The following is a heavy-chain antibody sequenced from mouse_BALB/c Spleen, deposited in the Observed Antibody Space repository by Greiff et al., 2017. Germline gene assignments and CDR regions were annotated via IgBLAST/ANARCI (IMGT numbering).Heavy chain of an antibody. V-gene: IGHV5-12-1*01. Sequence: EVMLVESGGGLVKPGGSLKLSCAASGFAFSSYDMSWVRQTPEKRLEWVAYISSGGGSTYYPDTVKGRFTISRDNAKNTLYLQISSLKSEDTAMYYCTRQSYYDSEGFAYWGQGTLVTVSA. CDR1: GFAFSSYD. D-gene: IGHD1-1*01. CDR2: ISSGGGST. CDR3: TRQSYYDSEGFAY. J-gene: IGHJ3*01.